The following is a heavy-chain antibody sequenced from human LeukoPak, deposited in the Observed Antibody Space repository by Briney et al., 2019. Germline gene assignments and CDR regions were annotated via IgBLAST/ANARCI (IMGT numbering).Heavy chain of an antibody. Sequence: ASVKVSCKASGCTFSSYAISWVRQAPGQGLEWMGRIIPIFGTANYAQKFQGRVTITTDESTSTANMELSSLRSEDTAVYYCARDTYYDFWSSQPIRFDLWGQGTLVTVSS. D-gene: IGHD3-3*01. J-gene: IGHJ5*02. V-gene: IGHV1-69*05. CDR1: GCTFSSYA. CDR3: ARDTYYDFWSSQPIRFDL. CDR2: IIPIFGTA.